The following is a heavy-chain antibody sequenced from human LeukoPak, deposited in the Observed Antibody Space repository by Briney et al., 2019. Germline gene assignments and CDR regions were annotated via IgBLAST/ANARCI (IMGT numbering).Heavy chain of an antibody. CDR3: AHGTVYQLEY. CDR1: GFTFTNYG. D-gene: IGHD2-2*01. V-gene: IGHV3-30*02. CDR2: IRSDGSTD. J-gene: IGHJ4*02. Sequence: GGSLRLSCAASGFTFTNYGIHWVRQAPGEGLAWVAFIRSDGSTDYYADSVKGRFTISRDNSKDTLYLQMNSLRAEDTAVYYCAHGTVYQLEYWGQGTLVTVSS.